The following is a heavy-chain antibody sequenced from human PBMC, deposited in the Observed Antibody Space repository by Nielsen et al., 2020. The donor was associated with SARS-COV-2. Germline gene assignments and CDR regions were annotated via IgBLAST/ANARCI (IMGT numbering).Heavy chain of an antibody. CDR1: GFTFSSYG. Sequence: GESLKISCAASGFTFSSYGMHWVRQAPGKGLEWVAVIWYDGSNKYYADSVKGRFTISRDNAKNSLYLQMNSLRDEDTAVYYCARHSQKGDYYDFWSTNNWFDPWGQGTLVTVSS. CDR2: IWYDGSNK. D-gene: IGHD3-3*01. J-gene: IGHJ5*02. V-gene: IGHV3-33*01. CDR3: ARHSQKGDYYDFWSTNNWFDP.